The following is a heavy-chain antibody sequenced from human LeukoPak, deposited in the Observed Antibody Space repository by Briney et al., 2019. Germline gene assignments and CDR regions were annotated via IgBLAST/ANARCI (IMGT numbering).Heavy chain of an antibody. V-gene: IGHV3-30*02. CDR2: IRYDGSNK. J-gene: IGHJ4*02. CDR1: GFSLSSYG. D-gene: IGHD6-19*01. Sequence: GGSLRLSCAAPGFSLSSYGMHWVRQAPGKGLEWVAFIRYDGSNKYYADSVKGRFTISRDKTKNTLYLQMNSLRAEDTAVYYCAKDGLPPAVAGTSLDYWGQGTLVTVSS. CDR3: AKDGLPPAVAGTSLDY.